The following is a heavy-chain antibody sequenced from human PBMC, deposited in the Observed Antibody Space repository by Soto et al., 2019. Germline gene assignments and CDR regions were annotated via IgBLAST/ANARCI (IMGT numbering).Heavy chain of an antibody. Sequence: QVQMVESGGGVVQPGRSLRLSCAASGFTFSSYGMHWVRQAPGKGLEWVAVIWYDGSNKYYAASVKGRFTIFRDNSKNTLYLQINSRRAEDTAVYYCARDLGKRYCGGGSCYSEGAYGMDVWGQGTTVTVSS. CDR2: IWYDGSNK. CDR1: GFTFSSYG. V-gene: IGHV3-33*01. D-gene: IGHD2-15*01. J-gene: IGHJ6*02. CDR3: ARDLGKRYCGGGSCYSEGAYGMDV.